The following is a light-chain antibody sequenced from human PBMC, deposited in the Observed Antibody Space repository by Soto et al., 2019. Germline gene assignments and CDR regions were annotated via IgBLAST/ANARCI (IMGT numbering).Light chain of an antibody. J-gene: IGKJ4*01. CDR3: QQYDSTPLT. CDR1: QSVLYSSNNKNY. CDR2: WAS. V-gene: IGKV4-1*01. Sequence: DIVMTQSPDSLAVSLGERAIINCKSSQSVLYSSNNKNYLAWYQQKPGQPPKLLIYWASTRESGVPDRFSGSGSGTDFTLTISSLQAEDVAVYYCQQYDSTPLTFGGATKVDIK.